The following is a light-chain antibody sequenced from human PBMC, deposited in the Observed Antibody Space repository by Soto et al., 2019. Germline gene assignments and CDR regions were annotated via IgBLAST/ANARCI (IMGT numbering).Light chain of an antibody. CDR1: QSVSSSY. CDR3: QQYGSSPEIT. V-gene: IGKV3-20*01. J-gene: IGKJ4*01. CDR2: GAS. Sequence: EIVLTQSPGTLSLSPGERATHSCRASQSVSSSYLAWFQQKPGQAPRLLIYGASGRATGIPDRFSGSGSGTDFTLTISRLEPEDFAVYYCQQYGSSPEITFGGGTQVEIK.